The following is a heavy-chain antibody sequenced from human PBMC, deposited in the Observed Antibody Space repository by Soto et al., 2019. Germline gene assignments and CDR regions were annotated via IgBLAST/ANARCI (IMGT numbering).Heavy chain of an antibody. CDR2: ISASGSNT. V-gene: IGHV3-23*01. J-gene: IGHJ4*02. Sequence: EVQVLESGGGLVQPGGSLRLSCVASGFTFSSSAMSWVRQAPGKGLEWVSSISASGSNTYYADSVKGRFTISRDNSKNTLYLQMYSLRADATAVYYCAAVCARYYYASWGQGPLVTVSS. CDR3: AAVCARYYYAS. D-gene: IGHD3-16*01. CDR1: GFTFSSSA.